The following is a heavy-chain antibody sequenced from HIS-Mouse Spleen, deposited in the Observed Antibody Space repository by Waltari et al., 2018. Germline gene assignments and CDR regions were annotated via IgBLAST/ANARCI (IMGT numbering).Heavy chain of an antibody. CDR1: GFTVSSHH. CDR3: ARHYYYGSGSYYFDY. V-gene: IGHV3-53*02. J-gene: IGHJ4*02. D-gene: IGHD3-10*01. Sequence: EVQLVETGGGLIQPGGSLRLSCAAAGFTVSSHHTSGGLQAPGKGLEWVSVIYSGGSTYYADSVKGRFTISRDNSKNTLYLQMNSLRAEDTAVYYCARHYYYGSGSYYFDYWGQGTLVTVSS. CDR2: IYSGGST.